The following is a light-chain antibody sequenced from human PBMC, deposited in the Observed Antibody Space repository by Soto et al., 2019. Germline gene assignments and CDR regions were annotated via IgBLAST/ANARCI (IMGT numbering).Light chain of an antibody. J-gene: IGLJ1*01. CDR1: SSDVGAYNY. Sequence: QSALTQPASVSGSPGQSITISCTGTSSDVGAYNYVSWYQQHPGKALKLMICDVSNRPSGVSNRFSGSKSGNTASLTISGLQAEDEADYYCSSYTSSSTLVFGTGTKLTVL. CDR2: DVS. V-gene: IGLV2-14*01. CDR3: SSYTSSSTLV.